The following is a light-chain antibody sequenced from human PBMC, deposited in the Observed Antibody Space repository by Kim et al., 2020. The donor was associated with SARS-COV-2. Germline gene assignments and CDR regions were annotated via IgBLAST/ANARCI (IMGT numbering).Light chain of an antibody. V-gene: IGLV1-44*01. Sequence: GRMLTISCSGSYSNIGIRAVTWYHLYPGTATKLLFYVTDHRPSGVPDRFSVSKSGTSASLAISGLQSEDEADYFCAAWDDTLNGVIFGGGTQLTVL. CDR1: YSNIGIRA. CDR3: AAWDDTLNGVI. CDR2: VTD. J-gene: IGLJ2*01.